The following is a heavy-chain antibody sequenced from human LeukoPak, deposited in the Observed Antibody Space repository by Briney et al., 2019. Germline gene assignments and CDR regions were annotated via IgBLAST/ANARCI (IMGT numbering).Heavy chain of an antibody. Sequence: KPSETLSLTCNVSGGSISNYYWTWIRQPAGRGLEWIGRIYSSGTTTYNPSLKSRVAMSVDTSRNQFSLKLSSVTAADTAVYYCARVSPIAVAGSSYYYAIDVWGQETTVTVSS. CDR2: IYSSGTT. CDR1: GGSISNYY. D-gene: IGHD6-19*01. V-gene: IGHV4-4*07. J-gene: IGHJ6*02. CDR3: ARVSPIAVAGSSYYYAIDV.